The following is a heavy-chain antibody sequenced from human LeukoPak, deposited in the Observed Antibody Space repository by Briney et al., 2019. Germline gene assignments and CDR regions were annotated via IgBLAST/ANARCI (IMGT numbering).Heavy chain of an antibody. Sequence: ASVKVSCKASGYTFTSYGMSWVRQAPGQGLEWMGWISAYNGNTTYAQKLQGRVTMTTDTSTSTAYMELRSLRSDDTAVYYCARAQTPTCDSWSGYSLESWFDPGGQGTLVTVSS. V-gene: IGHV1-18*04. CDR1: GYTFTSYG. CDR3: ARAQTPTCDSWSGYSLESWFDP. J-gene: IGHJ5*02. CDR2: ISAYNGNT. D-gene: IGHD3-3*01.